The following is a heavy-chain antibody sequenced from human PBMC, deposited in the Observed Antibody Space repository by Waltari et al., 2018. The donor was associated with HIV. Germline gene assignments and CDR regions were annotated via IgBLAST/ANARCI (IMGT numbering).Heavy chain of an antibody. V-gene: IGHV3-48*02. Sequence: EVQLVESGGGLVQPEESLRLSCAASGFVFSSYSMNWVRQAPGEGLEWISFISSSGSTRYYADVVKGRFTVSRDNAENSLYLQMNSLRDEDTAVYYCVRDPKTSWGELDYWGQGTLVAVSS. D-gene: IGHD3-16*01. J-gene: IGHJ4*02. CDR2: ISSSGSTR. CDR3: VRDPKTSWGELDY. CDR1: GFVFSSYS.